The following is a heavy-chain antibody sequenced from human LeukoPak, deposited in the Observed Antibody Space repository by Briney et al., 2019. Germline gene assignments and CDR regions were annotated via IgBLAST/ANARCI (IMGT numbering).Heavy chain of an antibody. D-gene: IGHD5-18*01. J-gene: IGHJ4*02. CDR2: ITSDGSST. CDR3: ARDTGYSFAD. CDR1: GFTFRSHW. Sequence: GGSLRLSCAASGFTFRSHWMHWVRQVPGEGLVWVSRITSDGSSTSYADSVKGRFTISRDNAKNTLYLQMNSLRAEDTAVYYCARDTGYSFADWGQGTLVTVSS. V-gene: IGHV3-74*01.